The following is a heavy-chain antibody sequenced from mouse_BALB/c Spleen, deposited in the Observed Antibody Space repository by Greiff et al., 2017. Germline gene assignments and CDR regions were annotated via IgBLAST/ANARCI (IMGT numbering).Heavy chain of an antibody. J-gene: IGHJ4*01. Sequence: VQLKESGTVLARPGASVKMSCKASGYTFTSYWMHWVKQRPGQGLEWIGAIYPGNSDTSYNQKFKGKAKLTAVTSTSTAYMELSSLTNEDSAVYYCTNYRDDDGYAMDYWGQGTSVTVSS. D-gene: IGHD2-14*01. CDR3: TNYRDDDGYAMDY. CDR2: IYPGNSDT. CDR1: GYTFTSYW. V-gene: IGHV1-5*01.